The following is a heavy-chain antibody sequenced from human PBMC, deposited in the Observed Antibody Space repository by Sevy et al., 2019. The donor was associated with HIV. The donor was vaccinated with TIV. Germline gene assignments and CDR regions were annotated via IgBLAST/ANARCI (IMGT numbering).Heavy chain of an antibody. J-gene: IGHJ6*02. Sequence: GGSLRLSCAASGFTFSSYAMSWVHQAPGKELEWVSAISGSGGSTYYADSVKGRFTISRDNSKNTLYLQMNSLRVEDTAVYYCAKVRRSITMIVVVNGMDVWGQGTTVTVSS. CDR2: ISGSGGST. CDR3: AKVRRSITMIVVVNGMDV. V-gene: IGHV3-23*01. CDR1: GFTFSSYA. D-gene: IGHD3-22*01.